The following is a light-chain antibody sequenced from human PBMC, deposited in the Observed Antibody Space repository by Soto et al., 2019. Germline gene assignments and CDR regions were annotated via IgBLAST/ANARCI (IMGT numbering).Light chain of an antibody. CDR2: SAS. CDR3: QQSYNVPLT. V-gene: IGKV1-39*01. Sequence: DIQMTQSPSSLSASVGDRITITCRASQTISTYLNWYQKKPGKAPKLLISSASTLQSGVPSGFSGSGSGTDFTLNTTSLQPEHFATYYFQQSYNVPLTFRPRTKV. CDR1: QTISTY. J-gene: IGKJ1*01.